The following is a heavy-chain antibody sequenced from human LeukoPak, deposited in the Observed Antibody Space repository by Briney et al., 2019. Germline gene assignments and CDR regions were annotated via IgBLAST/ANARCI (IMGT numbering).Heavy chain of an antibody. Sequence: GGSLRLSCAASGFTFSNYAMSWVRQAPGKGLEWVSGISASGGSTYYADSVKGRFTISRDDSKNTLYLQMNSLRAEDTPVYYCAKLMTTVTNGRDDYWGQGTLVTVSS. CDR3: AKLMTTVTNGRDDY. CDR2: ISASGGST. V-gene: IGHV3-23*01. CDR1: GFTFSNYA. J-gene: IGHJ4*02. D-gene: IGHD4-17*01.